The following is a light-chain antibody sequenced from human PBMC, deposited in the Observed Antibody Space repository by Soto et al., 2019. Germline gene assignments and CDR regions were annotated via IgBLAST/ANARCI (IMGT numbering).Light chain of an antibody. V-gene: IGKV3-20*01. Sequence: IGLTQSPGTLSLSPGERATLSCRASQSVSSSYLAWYQQKPGQAPRLLIYGASSRATGIPDRFSGSGSGTDFTFTISRLEPEDFAVYYCQQYDSSPLTFGGGTKVEIK. CDR1: QSVSSSY. CDR3: QQYDSSPLT. J-gene: IGKJ4*01. CDR2: GAS.